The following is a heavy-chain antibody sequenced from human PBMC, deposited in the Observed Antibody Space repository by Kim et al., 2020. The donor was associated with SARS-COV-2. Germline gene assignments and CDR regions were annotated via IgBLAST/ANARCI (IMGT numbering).Heavy chain of an antibody. CDR3: ARHMGLRTPDIRFDP. D-gene: IGHD4-17*01. J-gene: IGHJ5*02. CDR1: GVYIKETADY. V-gene: IGHV4-39*01. CDR2: IYYSGST. Sequence: SETLSLTCSVSGVYIKETADYWAWIRQPPGKGLEWIGSIYYSGSTYYNESLKTRVTLSVDTSKDQFSLTVSSVTAADTAVYYCARHMGLRTPDIRFDPWGQGTLVTVSS.